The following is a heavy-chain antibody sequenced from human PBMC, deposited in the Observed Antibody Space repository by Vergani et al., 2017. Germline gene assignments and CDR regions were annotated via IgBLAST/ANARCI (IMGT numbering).Heavy chain of an antibody. D-gene: IGHD2-2*02. V-gene: IGHV4-59*01. CDR3: ARDCSSTSCYTPFWD. J-gene: IGHJ4*02. CDR2: IYYSGST. CDR1: GGSISSYY. Sequence: QVQLQESGPGLVKPSETLSLTCTVSGGSISSYYWSWIRQPPGKGLEWIGYIYYSGSTNYNPSLKSRVTISVDTSKNQFSLKLSSVTAADTAVYYCARDCSSTSCYTPFWDWGQGTLVTVSS.